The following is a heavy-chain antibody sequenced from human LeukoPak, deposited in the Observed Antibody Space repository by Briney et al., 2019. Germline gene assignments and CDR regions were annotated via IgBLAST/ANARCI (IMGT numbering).Heavy chain of an antibody. D-gene: IGHD1-26*01. Sequence: GGSLRLSCAASGFTFNNYGMTWVRQAPGKGLEWVSAISGSGGNIYYADSVKGRFTISRDYSKNTVYLQMNSLRAEDTAVYFFAKAAYSGYYFDYWGQGTLVTVPS. J-gene: IGHJ4*02. CDR2: ISGSGGNI. CDR3: AKAAYSGYYFDY. V-gene: IGHV3-23*01. CDR1: GFTFNNYG.